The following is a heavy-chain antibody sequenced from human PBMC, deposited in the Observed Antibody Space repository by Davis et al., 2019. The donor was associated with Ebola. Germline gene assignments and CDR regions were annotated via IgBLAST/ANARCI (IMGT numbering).Heavy chain of an antibody. Sequence: GGSLRLSCAASGFTFSHYGIHWIRQAPGKGLEWVSKISSKSTRTEYADSVRGRFTISRDNSKNLLLLEMSSLRAEDTAVYYCAREGFYFYGMDVWGQGTTVTVSS. CDR1: GFTFSHYG. CDR3: AREGFYFYGMDV. D-gene: IGHD2/OR15-2a*01. CDR2: ISSKSTRT. J-gene: IGHJ6*02. V-gene: IGHV3-48*04.